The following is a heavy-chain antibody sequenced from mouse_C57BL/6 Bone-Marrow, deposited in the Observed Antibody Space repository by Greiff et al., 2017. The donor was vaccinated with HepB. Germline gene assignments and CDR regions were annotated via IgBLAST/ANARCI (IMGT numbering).Heavy chain of an antibody. V-gene: IGHV1-26*01. Sequence: EVKVVESGPELVKPGASVKISCKASGYTFTDYYMNWVKQSHGKSLEWIGDINPNNGGTSYNQKFKGKATLTVDKSSSTAYMELRSLTSEDAAVYYCARDGNGGYWGQGTTLTVSS. CDR2: INPNNGGT. CDR3: ARDGNGGY. J-gene: IGHJ2*01. D-gene: IGHD2-1*01. CDR1: GYTFTDYY.